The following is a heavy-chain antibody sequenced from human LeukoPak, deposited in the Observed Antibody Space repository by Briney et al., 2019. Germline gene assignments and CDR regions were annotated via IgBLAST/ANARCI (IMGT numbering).Heavy chain of an antibody. CDR2: ISSSSSDI. Sequence: GGSLRLSCAASGFIFSSYSMNWVRQAPGKGLEWASSISSSSSDIYYADSVKGRFTISRDNAKNSLYLQMNSPRAEDTAVYYCARAPTVTTFGNWGQGTLVTVSS. J-gene: IGHJ4*02. CDR1: GFIFSSYS. CDR3: ARAPTVTTFGN. D-gene: IGHD4-17*01. V-gene: IGHV3-21*01.